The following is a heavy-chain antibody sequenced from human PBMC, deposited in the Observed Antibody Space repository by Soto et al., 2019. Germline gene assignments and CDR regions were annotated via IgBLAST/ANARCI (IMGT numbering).Heavy chain of an antibody. CDR1: GGSFSGYY. J-gene: IGHJ6*02. CDR2: INHSGST. CDR3: ATRIPNGCSSTSCYPDKYYYYYYGMDV. V-gene: IGHV4-34*01. Sequence: QVQLQQWGAGLLKPSETLSLTCAVYGGSFSGYYWSWIRQPPGKGLERIGEINHSGSTNYNPSLKSRVTISVDTSKNQSSLKLSSVTAADTAVYYCATRIPNGCSSTSCYPDKYYYYYYGMDVWGQGTTVTVSS. D-gene: IGHD2-2*01.